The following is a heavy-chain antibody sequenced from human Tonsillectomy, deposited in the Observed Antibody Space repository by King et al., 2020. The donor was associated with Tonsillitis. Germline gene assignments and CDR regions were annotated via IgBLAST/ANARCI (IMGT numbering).Heavy chain of an antibody. J-gene: IGHJ4*02. V-gene: IGHV3-53*04. CDR3: ARPQYYYDSSGYLGYFDY. Sequence: DVQLVESGGGLVQPGGSLRLSCAASGFTVSNNYMSWVRQAPGKGLEWVSVIYNGGSTYYADSVKGRFTISRHNSKNTLYLQMNSLRAEDTAVYYCARPQYYYDSSGYLGYFDYWGQGTLVTVSS. D-gene: IGHD3-22*01. CDR2: IYNGGST. CDR1: GFTVSNNY.